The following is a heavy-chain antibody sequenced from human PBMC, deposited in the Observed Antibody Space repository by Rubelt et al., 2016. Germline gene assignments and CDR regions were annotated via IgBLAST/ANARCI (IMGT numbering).Heavy chain of an antibody. Sequence: QVQLVQSGAEVKKPGASVKVSCKASGYTFTNYAMHWLRQAPGQRLEWMGWINAGNDNTKYSQKVQGRVHITRDTAARTAYMELSGLRSEDTAVYYCARSGFDYGILTGYYNYYGMDVWGQGTTVTVSS. D-gene: IGHD3-9*01. CDR1: GYTFTNYA. CDR3: ARSGFDYGILTGYYNYYGMDV. J-gene: IGHJ6*02. CDR2: INAGNDNT. V-gene: IGHV1-3*01.